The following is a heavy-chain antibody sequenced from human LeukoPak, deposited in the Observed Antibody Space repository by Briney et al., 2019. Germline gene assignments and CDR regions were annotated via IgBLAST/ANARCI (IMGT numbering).Heavy chain of an antibody. CDR3: ARGLGTTTFADFDY. V-gene: IGHV1-18*01. CDR1: GYTFTSSG. J-gene: IGHJ4*02. CDR2: ISPYNGNT. Sequence: GASVKVSCKASGYTFTSSGISWVRQAPGQGLEWMGWISPYNGNTNYAQNVQGRVTMTTDTSTSTAYMDLRSLTSDDTAVYYCARGLGTTTFADFDYWGQGTLVTVSS. D-gene: IGHD1-7*01.